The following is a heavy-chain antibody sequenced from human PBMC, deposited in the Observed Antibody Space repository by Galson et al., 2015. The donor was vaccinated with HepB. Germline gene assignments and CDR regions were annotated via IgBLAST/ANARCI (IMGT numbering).Heavy chain of an antibody. V-gene: IGHV3-23*01. J-gene: IGHJ4*02. D-gene: IGHD3-10*01. CDR1: GVTLSKYG. Sequence: LRLSCAGSGVTLSKYGMSWVRQAPGKGLDWVSVISDSGDSTHYADSMKGRFIISRDDSRNTLYLQMNSLRAEDTAVYYCARGSNPWKYLDYWGQGTLVTVSS. CDR2: ISDSGDST. CDR3: ARGSNPWKYLDY.